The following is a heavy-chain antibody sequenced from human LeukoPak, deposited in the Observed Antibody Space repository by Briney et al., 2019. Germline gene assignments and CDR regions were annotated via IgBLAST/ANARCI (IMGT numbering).Heavy chain of an antibody. D-gene: IGHD6-6*01. CDR1: GGSISSGGYS. Sequence: SQTLSLTCAVSGGSISSGGYSWSWIRQPPGKGLEWIRYIYHSGSTYYNPSLKSRVTISVDRSKNQFSLKLSSVTAADTAVYYCARHSARPDWFDPWGQGTLVTVSS. J-gene: IGHJ5*02. CDR2: IYHSGST. CDR3: ARHSARPDWFDP. V-gene: IGHV4-30-2*01.